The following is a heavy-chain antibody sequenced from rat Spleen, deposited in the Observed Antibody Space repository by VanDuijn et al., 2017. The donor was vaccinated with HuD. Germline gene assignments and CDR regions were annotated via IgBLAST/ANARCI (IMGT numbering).Heavy chain of an antibody. J-gene: IGHJ1*01. Sequence: EVQLVESDGGLVQPGRSLKLSCAASGFTFSDYYMAWVRQAPTKGLEWVATISYDGSNTYYRGSVKGRFTISRDNAKSTLYLQMDSLRSEDTATYYCARMGYRNFIPYWYFDFWGPGTMVTVSS. CDR2: ISYDGSNT. D-gene: IGHD1-1*01. V-gene: IGHV5-29*01. CDR1: GFTFSDYY. CDR3: ARMGYRNFIPYWYFDF.